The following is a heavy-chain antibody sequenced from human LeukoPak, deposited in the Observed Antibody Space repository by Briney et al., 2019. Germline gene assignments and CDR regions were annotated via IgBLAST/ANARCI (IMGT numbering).Heavy chain of an antibody. CDR1: GYTFTDYY. CDR2: IIPIFGIA. J-gene: IGHJ5*02. Sequence: SVKVSCKASGYTFTDYYLHWVRQAPGQGLEWMGRIIPIFGIANYAQKFQGRVTITADKSTSTAYMELSSLRSEDTAVYYCARGSRSSSSQWFDPWGQGTLVTVSS. CDR3: ARGSRSSSSQWFDP. D-gene: IGHD6-6*01. V-gene: IGHV1-69*04.